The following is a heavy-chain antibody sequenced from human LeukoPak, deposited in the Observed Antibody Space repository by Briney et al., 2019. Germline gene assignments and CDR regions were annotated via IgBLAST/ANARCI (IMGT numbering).Heavy chain of an antibody. D-gene: IGHD5-18*01. J-gene: IGHJ6*03. V-gene: IGHV4-34*01. CDR2: INHSGST. Sequence: PSETLSLTCAVYGESFSGYYWTWIRQPPGKGLEWIGEINHSGSTNYDPSLKSRVTISVDTSKNQFSLKLSSVTAADTAVFYCARTRGYSYGYYYYYYYMDVWGKGTTVTISS. CDR1: GESFSGYY. CDR3: ARTRGYSYGYYYYYYYMDV.